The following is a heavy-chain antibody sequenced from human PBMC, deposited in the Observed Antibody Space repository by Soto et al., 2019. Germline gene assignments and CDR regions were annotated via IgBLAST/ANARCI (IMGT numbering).Heavy chain of an antibody. CDR1: GGTFSSYA. D-gene: IGHD5-18*01. Sequence: QVQLVQSGAEVKKPGSSVEVSCKASGGTFSSYAISWVRQAPGQGLEWMGGIIPIFGTANYAQKFQGRVTITADESTSTAYMELSSLRSEDTAVYYCARGGIQPAQVGGFDLWGRGTLVTVSS. CDR2: IIPIFGTA. V-gene: IGHV1-69*12. CDR3: ARGGIQPAQVGGFDL. J-gene: IGHJ2*01.